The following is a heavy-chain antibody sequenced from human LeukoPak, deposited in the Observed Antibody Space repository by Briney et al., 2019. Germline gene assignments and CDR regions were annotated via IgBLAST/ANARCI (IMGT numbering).Heavy chain of an antibody. V-gene: IGHV3-30*02. CDR2: IRYDGSNK. D-gene: IGHD3-3*01. CDR3: AKGDDFWSGYLFDY. CDR1: GFTFSSYG. Sequence: GGSLRLSCAASGFTFSSYGMHWVRQAPGKGLEWVAFIRYDGSNKYYADSVKGRFTISRDNSKNTLYLQMNSLRAEDTAVYYCAKGDDFWSGYLFDYWGQGTLVTVSS. J-gene: IGHJ4*02.